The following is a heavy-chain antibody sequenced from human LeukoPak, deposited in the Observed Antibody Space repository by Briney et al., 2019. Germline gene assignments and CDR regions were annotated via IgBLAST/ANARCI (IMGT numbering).Heavy chain of an antibody. CDR3: ARPELLGFYFDY. Sequence: SETLSLTCAVYGXSFSGYYWSWIRQPPGKGLEWIGEINHSGSTNYNPSLKSRVTISVDTSKNQFSLKLSSVTAADTAVHYCARPELLGFYFDYWGQGTLVTVSS. V-gene: IGHV4-34*01. D-gene: IGHD2-15*01. J-gene: IGHJ4*02. CDR2: INHSGST. CDR1: GXSFSGYY.